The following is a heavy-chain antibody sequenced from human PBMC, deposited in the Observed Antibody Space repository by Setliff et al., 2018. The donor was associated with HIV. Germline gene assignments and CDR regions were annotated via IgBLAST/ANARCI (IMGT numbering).Heavy chain of an antibody. J-gene: IGHJ4*02. CDR2: ISTFDGNT. CDR1: GYNFFSYG. V-gene: IGHV1-18*01. CDR3: ARVPGDYGDNPIDY. D-gene: IGHD4-17*01. Sequence: ASVKVSCKASGYNFFSYGISWVRQAPGQGLEWMGWISTFDGNTDYAQNVQDRVTMTTDTSTSTVYMELRSLKSDDTAVYYCARVPGDYGDNPIDYWGQGTLVTVSA.